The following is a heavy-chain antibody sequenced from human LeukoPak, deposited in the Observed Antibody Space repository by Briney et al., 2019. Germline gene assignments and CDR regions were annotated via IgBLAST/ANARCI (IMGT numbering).Heavy chain of an antibody. Sequence: ASVKVSCKAPGYTFTGYYMHWVRQAPGQGLEWMGIINPNSGGTNYAQNFQGRVTMTRDTSISTAYMELSSLRSDDTAVYYCARDFGYSSTNWFDPWGQGTLVTVSS. J-gene: IGHJ5*02. CDR1: GYTFTGYY. CDR3: ARDFGYSSTNWFDP. V-gene: IGHV1-2*02. D-gene: IGHD6-19*01. CDR2: INPNSGGT.